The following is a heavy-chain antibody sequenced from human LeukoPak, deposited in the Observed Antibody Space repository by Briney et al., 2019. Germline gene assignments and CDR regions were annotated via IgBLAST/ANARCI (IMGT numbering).Heavy chain of an antibody. CDR3: ARVLLWFGEYDAFDI. D-gene: IGHD3-10*01. V-gene: IGHV1-69*01. CDR1: GGTFSSYA. J-gene: IGHJ3*02. Sequence: SVKVSCKASGGTFSSYAISWVRQAPGQGLEWMGGIIPIFGTANYAQKFQGRVTITADESTSTAYMELSSLRSEDTAVYYCARVLLWFGEYDAFDIWGQGTMVTVSS. CDR2: IIPIFGTA.